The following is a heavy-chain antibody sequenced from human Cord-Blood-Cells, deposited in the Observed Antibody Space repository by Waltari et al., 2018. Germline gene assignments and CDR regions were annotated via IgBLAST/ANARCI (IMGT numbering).Heavy chain of an antibody. CDR1: GGTVSNYP. D-gene: IGHD5-18*01. CDR3: ARVATAMVSHPVKFDP. V-gene: IGHV1-69*01. CDR2: IIPIFGTA. J-gene: IGHJ5*02. Sequence: QVQLVPSGAGVRKPGSSGKVCCKTSGGTVSNYPLSWYRRDLGQGLEWMGGIIPIFGTANYAQKFQGRVTITADESTSTAYMELSSLRSEDTAVYYCARVATAMVSHPVKFDPWGQGTLVTVSS.